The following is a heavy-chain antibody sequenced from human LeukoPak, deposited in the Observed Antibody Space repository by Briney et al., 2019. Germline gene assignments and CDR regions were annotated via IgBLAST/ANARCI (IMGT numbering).Heavy chain of an antibody. CDR3: ARHVDGDYIDY. CDR2: IYPGDSDT. D-gene: IGHD4-17*01. V-gene: IGHV5-51*01. J-gene: IGHJ4*02. CDR1: GCGFTSYW. Sequence: GAALQISCKGAGCGFTSYWIGWGRRLPGKGREWMGIIYPGDSDTRYSPSFQGQVTISADKSISTAYLQWSSLKASDTAMYYCARHVDGDYIDYWGQGTLVTVSS.